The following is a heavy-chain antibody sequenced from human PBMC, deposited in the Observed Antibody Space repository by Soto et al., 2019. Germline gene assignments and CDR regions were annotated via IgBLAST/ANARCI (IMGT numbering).Heavy chain of an antibody. CDR3: ARGLGVVATRFDP. CDR1: GGSFSGYY. D-gene: IGHD3-22*01. V-gene: IGHV4-34*01. Sequence: SETLSLTCAVYGGSFSGYYWSWIRQPPGKGLEWIGEINHSGSTNYNPSLKSRVTISVDTSKNQFSLKLSSATAADTAVYYCARGLGVVATRFDPWGQGTLVTVSS. J-gene: IGHJ5*02. CDR2: INHSGST.